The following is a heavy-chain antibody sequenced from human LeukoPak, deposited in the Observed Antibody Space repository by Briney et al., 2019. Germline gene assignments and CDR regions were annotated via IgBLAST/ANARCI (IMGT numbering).Heavy chain of an antibody. CDR1: GGSFSGYY. Sequence: SETLSLTCAVYGGSFSGYYWSWIRQPPGKGLEWIGEINHSGSTNYNPSLKSRVTISVDTSKNQFSLKLSSVTAADTAVYYCARKRRLQLRAFDYWGQGTLVTVSS. D-gene: IGHD5-24*01. CDR2: INHSGST. CDR3: ARKRRLQLRAFDY. V-gene: IGHV4-34*01. J-gene: IGHJ4*02.